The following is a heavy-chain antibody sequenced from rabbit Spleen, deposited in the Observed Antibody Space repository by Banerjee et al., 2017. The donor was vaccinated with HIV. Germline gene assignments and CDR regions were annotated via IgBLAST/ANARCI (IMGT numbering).Heavy chain of an antibody. V-gene: IGHV1S45*01. CDR2: INGVTGKA. J-gene: IGHJ4*01. D-gene: IGHD4-2*01. Sequence: QEQLEESGGGLVKPEGSLTLTCKASGFPFSNKAVMCWVRQAPGKGLEWIACINGVTGKAVYASWAKGRFTISKTSSTTVTLQMTSLTAADTGTYFCARRNIGNYGNYAGAYNLWGPGTLVTVS. CDR1: GFPFSNKAV. CDR3: ARRNIGNYGNYAGAYNL.